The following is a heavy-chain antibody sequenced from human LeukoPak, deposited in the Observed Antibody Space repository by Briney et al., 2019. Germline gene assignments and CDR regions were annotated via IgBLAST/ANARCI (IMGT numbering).Heavy chain of an antibody. J-gene: IGHJ4*02. CDR3: PRDNHSSSTLDY. CDR2: ISSSSSYI. D-gene: IGHD6-6*01. Sequence: PGGSLRLSCAASGFTFGSYSMNWVRQAPGKGLEWVSSISSSSSYIYYADSVKGRFTISRDNAKNSLYLQMNSLRAEDTAVYYCPRDNHSSSTLDYWGQGTLVTVSS. V-gene: IGHV3-21*01. CDR1: GFTFGSYS.